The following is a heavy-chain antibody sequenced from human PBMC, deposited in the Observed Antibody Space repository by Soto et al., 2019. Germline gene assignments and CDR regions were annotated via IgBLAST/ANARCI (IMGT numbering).Heavy chain of an antibody. CDR2: IYYSGST. V-gene: IGHV4-31*03. CDR3: ARYCSSTSCYKSLGPAFDI. CDR1: GGSISSGGYY. J-gene: IGHJ3*02. D-gene: IGHD2-2*02. Sequence: SETLSLTCTVSGGSISSGGYYWGWIRQHPGKGLEWIGYIYYSGSTYYNPSLKSRVTISVDTSKNQFSLKLSSVTAADTAVYYCARYCSSTSCYKSLGPAFDIWGQGTMVTVS.